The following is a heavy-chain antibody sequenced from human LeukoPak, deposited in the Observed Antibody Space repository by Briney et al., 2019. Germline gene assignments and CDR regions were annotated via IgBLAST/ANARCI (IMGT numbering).Heavy chain of an antibody. CDR3: ARAGGVRRSFDY. CDR1: GGSFSGYY. CDR2: INHSGST. D-gene: IGHD3-3*01. Sequence: SETLSLTCAVYGGSFSGYYWSWIRQPPGKGLEWIGEINHSGSTNHNPSLKSRVTISVDTSKNQFSLKLSSVTAADTAVYYCARAGGVRRSFDYWGQGTLVTVSS. J-gene: IGHJ4*02. V-gene: IGHV4-34*01.